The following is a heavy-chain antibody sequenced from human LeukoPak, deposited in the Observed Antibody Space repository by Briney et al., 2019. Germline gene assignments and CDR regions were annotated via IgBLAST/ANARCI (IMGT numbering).Heavy chain of an antibody. CDR2: ISGSGGNT. CDR3: AKERLLCFDY. V-gene: IGHV3-23*01. Sequence: GGTLRLSCAASGFTFSSYAMSWVRQAPGKGLEWVSAISGSGGNTYYADSVKGRFTISRDNSKDTLYLQMNSLRAEDTAVYYCAKERLLCFDYWGQGTLVTVSS. CDR1: GFTFSSYA. D-gene: IGHD4-17*01. J-gene: IGHJ4*02.